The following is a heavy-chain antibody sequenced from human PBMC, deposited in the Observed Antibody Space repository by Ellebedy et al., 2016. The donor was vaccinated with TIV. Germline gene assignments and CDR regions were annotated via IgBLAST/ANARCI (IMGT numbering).Heavy chain of an antibody. V-gene: IGHV3-9*01. CDR2: ISWISGSV. CDR1: GFNFDDYA. D-gene: IGHD3-22*01. Sequence: GGSLRLXXAASGFNFDDYAMHWVRQAPGKDLERVSGISWISGSVNYADSVKGRFTISRDNVNDSLHLQMNSLRPEDTAFYYCVKDKSVSGFSSWFFDLWGRGTLVTVSS. CDR3: VKDKSVSGFSSWFFDL. J-gene: IGHJ2*01.